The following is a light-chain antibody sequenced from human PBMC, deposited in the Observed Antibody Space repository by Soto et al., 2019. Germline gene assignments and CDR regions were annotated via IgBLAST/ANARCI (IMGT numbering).Light chain of an antibody. CDR2: AVS. Sequence: QSALTQPASVSGSPGQSITISCSGSSSDIGSYNHVAWYQQFPGKSPKLMIYAVSDRPSGVSHRFSGSKSGNTASLTISGLQAEDEADYYCCSHTSSSPYVFGTGTKLTVL. CDR3: CSHTSSSPYV. J-gene: IGLJ1*01. CDR1: SSDIGSYNH. V-gene: IGLV2-14*03.